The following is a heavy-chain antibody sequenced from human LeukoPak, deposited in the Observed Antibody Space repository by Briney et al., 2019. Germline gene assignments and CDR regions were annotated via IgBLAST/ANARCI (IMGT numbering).Heavy chain of an antibody. CDR1: GYSFTSYW. V-gene: IGHV5-51*01. CDR2: IYPGDSDT. CDR3: ARRRYYGSGRGTDNWFDP. D-gene: IGHD3-10*01. J-gene: IGHJ5*02. Sequence: GESLKISCKGSGYSFTSYWIGWVRQMPGKGLEWMGIIYPGDSDTRYSPSFQGQVTISADKSISTAYLQWSSLKASDTAMYYCARRRYYGSGRGTDNWFDPWGQGTLVTVSS.